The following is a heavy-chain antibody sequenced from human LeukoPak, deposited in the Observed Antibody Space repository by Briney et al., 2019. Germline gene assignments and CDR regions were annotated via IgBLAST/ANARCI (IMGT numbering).Heavy chain of an antibody. Sequence: SVKVSCKASGYTFTSYGISWVRQAPGQGLEWMGRIIPIFGTANYAQKFQGRVTITTDESTSTAYMELSSLRSEDTAVYYCARDPTKPDYFDYWGQGTLVTVSS. J-gene: IGHJ4*02. CDR3: ARDPTKPDYFDY. V-gene: IGHV1-69*05. CDR2: IIPIFGTA. D-gene: IGHD2-8*01. CDR1: GYTFTSYG.